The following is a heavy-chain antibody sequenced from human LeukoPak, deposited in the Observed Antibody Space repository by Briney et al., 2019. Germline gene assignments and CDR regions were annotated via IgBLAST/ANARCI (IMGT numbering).Heavy chain of an antibody. Sequence: GASVKVSCKASGGTFSSYAISWVRQAPGQGLEWMGRIIPILGIANYAQKFQGRVTITADKSTSTAYMELSSLRSEDTAVYYCARDHRNYYDSSGYYPGHFDYWGQGTLVTVSS. J-gene: IGHJ4*02. V-gene: IGHV1-69*04. CDR2: IIPILGIA. CDR3: ARDHRNYYDSSGYYPGHFDY. CDR1: GGTFSSYA. D-gene: IGHD3-22*01.